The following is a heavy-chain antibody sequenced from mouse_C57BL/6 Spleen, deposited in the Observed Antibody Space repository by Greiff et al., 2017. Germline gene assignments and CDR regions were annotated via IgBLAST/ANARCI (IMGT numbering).Heavy chain of an antibody. D-gene: IGHD2-1*01. V-gene: IGHV5-4*01. CDR3: ARDGGNYGWYFDV. Sequence: DVHLVESGGGLVKPGGSLKLSCAASGFTFSSYAMSWVRQTPEKRLEWVATISDGGSYTYYPDNVKGRFTISRDNAKNNLYLQMSHLKSEDTAMYYCARDGGNYGWYFDVWGTGTTVTVSS. CDR2: ISDGGSYT. J-gene: IGHJ1*03. CDR1: GFTFSSYA.